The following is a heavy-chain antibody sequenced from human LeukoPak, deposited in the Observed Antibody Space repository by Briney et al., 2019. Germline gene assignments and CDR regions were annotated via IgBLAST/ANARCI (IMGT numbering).Heavy chain of an antibody. CDR3: AKGDSNILTGYYNSFDS. CDR2: ISDTAIST. D-gene: IGHD3-9*01. J-gene: IGHJ4*02. CDR1: GFTFSTFA. Sequence: GGSLRLSCAASGFTFSTFAMSWIRQAPGKGLEWVSTISDTAISTYYTGAVKGRFTISRDNSRNTLYLQMNSLRAEDTALFYCAKGDSNILTGYYNSFDSWGQGILVTVSS. V-gene: IGHV3-23*01.